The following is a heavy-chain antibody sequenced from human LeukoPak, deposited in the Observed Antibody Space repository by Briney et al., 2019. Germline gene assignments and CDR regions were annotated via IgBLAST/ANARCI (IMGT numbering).Heavy chain of an antibody. J-gene: IGHJ3*02. D-gene: IGHD5/OR15-5a*01. Sequence: GGSLRLSCAASGFTFSSYGMHWVRQAPGKGLEWVSYIDSSSGTINYADSVKGRFTISRDNARNSLYLQMNSLRAEDTAVYYCARDVSYAFDIWGQGTMVTVSS. CDR3: ARDVSYAFDI. V-gene: IGHV3-48*04. CDR1: GFTFSSYG. CDR2: IDSSSGTI.